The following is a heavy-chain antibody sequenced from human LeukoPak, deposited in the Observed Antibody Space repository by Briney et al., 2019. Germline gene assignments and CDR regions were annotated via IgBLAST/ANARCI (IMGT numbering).Heavy chain of an antibody. V-gene: IGHV4-34*01. J-gene: IGHJ3*01. CDR3: ARLISSSGYSYGFDAFDV. CDR2: INHSGST. CDR1: GGSFSGYY. Sequence: SETLSLTCAVYGGSFSGYYWNWIRQPPGKGLEWIGEINHSGSTNYNPSLKSRVTISVDTSKNQFSLKLSSVTAADTAVYYCARLISSSGYSYGFDAFDVWGQGTMVTVSS. D-gene: IGHD5-18*01.